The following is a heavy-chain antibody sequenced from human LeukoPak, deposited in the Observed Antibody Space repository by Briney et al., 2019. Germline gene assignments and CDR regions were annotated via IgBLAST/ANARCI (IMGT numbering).Heavy chain of an antibody. V-gene: IGHV4-59*01. Sequence: SETLSLTCTVSGGSISSYYWSWIRQPPGKVLEWIGYIYYSGSTNYNPSLKSRCTISVDTSTNQFSLKLSSVTAADTAVYYCAMRTSWSGYFDYWGQGTLVTVSS. J-gene: IGHJ4*02. CDR1: GGSISSYY. D-gene: IGHD3-3*01. CDR3: AMRTSWSGYFDY. CDR2: IYYSGST.